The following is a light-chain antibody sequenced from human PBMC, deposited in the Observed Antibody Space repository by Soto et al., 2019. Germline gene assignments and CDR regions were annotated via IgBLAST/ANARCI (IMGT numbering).Light chain of an antibody. CDR3: QQYNSWLWT. V-gene: IGKV3-15*01. J-gene: IGKJ1*01. CDR2: SAS. CDR1: QSISDT. Sequence: EIVMTQSPATLSVSPGGRATLSCRASQSISDTLAWYQQKPGQAPRLLIYSASRGATGFPARFSGSGSGTEFTLIISSLQSEDSAVYYCQQYNSWLWTFGQGTKVDIK.